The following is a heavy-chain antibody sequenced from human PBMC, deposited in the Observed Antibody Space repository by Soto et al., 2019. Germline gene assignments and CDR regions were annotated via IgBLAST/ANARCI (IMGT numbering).Heavy chain of an antibody. J-gene: IGHJ6*02. CDR3: ARLYYDYV. CDR2: XSXXXDXX. Sequence: GGSPRLSCAGSGFTFGTYSMNWVRQAAGXGLDXFXYXSXXXDXXXXADSVKGRFTISRDNAKNSLYLQMNSMRDEDTAVYYCARLYYDYVWGQGTTVTVSS. CDR1: GFTFGTYS. V-gene: IGHV3-48*02. D-gene: IGHD3-3*01.